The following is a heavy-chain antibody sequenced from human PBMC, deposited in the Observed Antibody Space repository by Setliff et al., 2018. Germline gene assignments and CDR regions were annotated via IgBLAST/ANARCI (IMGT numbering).Heavy chain of an antibody. J-gene: IGHJ4*02. V-gene: IGHV1-18*01. Sequence: AASVKVSCKASGYTFNNYGVAWVRQAPGQGLDWMGWVTIYNGNTKYAQNLQGRLILSTDRSTNTVYMELGSLTTDDTAIYYCARVESMVRGKNILRHFDYWGQGTQVTVSS. CDR2: VTIYNGNT. CDR1: GYTFNNYG. CDR3: ARVESMVRGKNILRHFDY. D-gene: IGHD3-10*01.